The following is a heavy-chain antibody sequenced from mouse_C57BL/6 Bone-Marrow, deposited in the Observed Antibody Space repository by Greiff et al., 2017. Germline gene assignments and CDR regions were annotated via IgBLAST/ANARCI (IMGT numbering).Heavy chain of an antibody. D-gene: IGHD4-1*01. CDR1: GYTFTSYW. J-gene: IGHJ2*01. CDR3: ARGGLGRGY. V-gene: IGHV1-55*01. CDR2: IYPGSGST. Sequence: QVQLQQPGAELVKPGASVKMSCKASGYTFTSYWITWVKQRPGQGLEWIGDIYPGSGSTNYNEKFKSKATLTVDTSSSTAYMRRSSRTSEDSAVYYCARGGLGRGYWGQGTTLTVSS.